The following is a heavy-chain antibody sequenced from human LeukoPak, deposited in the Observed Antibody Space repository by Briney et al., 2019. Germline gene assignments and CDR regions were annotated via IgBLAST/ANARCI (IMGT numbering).Heavy chain of an antibody. CDR1: VDTLTEVS. CDR3: ARLPPLNSSGWKYFFDY. Sequence: SVRVSFTVSVDTLTEVSMHWGRQGPGKGKERVGGLDPKNCEPISAQKFQGRVTMTEATSRDTTYMELSRLRFEDTAVYYRARLPPLNSSGWKYFFDYWGQATLVTVSS. CDR2: LDPKNCEP. V-gene: IGHV1-24*01. J-gene: IGHJ4*02. D-gene: IGHD6-19*01.